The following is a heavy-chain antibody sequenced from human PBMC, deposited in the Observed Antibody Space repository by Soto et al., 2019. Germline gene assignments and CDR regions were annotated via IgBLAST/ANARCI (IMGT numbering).Heavy chain of an antibody. V-gene: IGHV1-69*13. Sequence: SVKVSCKASGGTFSSYAISWVRQAPGQGLEWMGGIIPIFGTANYAQKFQGRVTITADESTSTAYMELSSLRAEDTAVYYCAREAGMGKGYSYGYYGMDVWGQGTTVTVSS. J-gene: IGHJ6*02. D-gene: IGHD5-18*01. CDR2: IIPIFGTA. CDR3: AREAGMGKGYSYGYYGMDV. CDR1: GGTFSSYA.